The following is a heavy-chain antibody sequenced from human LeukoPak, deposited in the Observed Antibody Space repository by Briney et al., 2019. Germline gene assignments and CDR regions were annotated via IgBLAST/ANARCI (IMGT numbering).Heavy chain of an antibody. CDR1: GFTFDDYG. V-gene: IGHV3-21*01. D-gene: IGHD5-18*01. Sequence: GGSLRLSCAASGFTFDDYGMSWVRQAPGKGLEWVSAISSSSTYIYYADSVKGRFTISRDNAKNSLYLQMNSLRAEDTAVYYCAREPTVTVLWGQGTLVTVSS. CDR2: ISSSSTYI. J-gene: IGHJ4*02. CDR3: AREPTVTVL.